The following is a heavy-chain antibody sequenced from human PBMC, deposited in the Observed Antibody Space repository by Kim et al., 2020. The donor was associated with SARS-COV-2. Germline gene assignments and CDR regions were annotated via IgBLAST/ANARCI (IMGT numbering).Heavy chain of an antibody. CDR3: ARQDTAMVLNDY. CDR2: ISSSSSYI. J-gene: IGHJ4*02. Sequence: GGSLRLSCAASGFTFSSYSMNWVRQAPGKGLEWVSSISSSSSYIYYADSVKGRFTISRDNAKNSLYLQMNSLRAEDTAVYYCARQDTAMVLNDYWGQGTLVTVSS. V-gene: IGHV3-21*01. D-gene: IGHD5-18*01. CDR1: GFTFSSYS.